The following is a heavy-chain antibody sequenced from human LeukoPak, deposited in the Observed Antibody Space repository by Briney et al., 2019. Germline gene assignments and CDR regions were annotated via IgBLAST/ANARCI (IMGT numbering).Heavy chain of an antibody. CDR2: INSDGSWT. CDR1: GNYW. J-gene: IGHJ4*02. D-gene: IGHD2-2*01. CDR3: VSFYETY. Sequence: ETGGSLRLSCAASGNYWMHWVRQAPGKGLVWVSHINSDGSWTSYAGSVKGRFTISKDNAKNTVYLQMNNLRAEDTAVYYCVSFYETYWGRGTLVTVS. V-gene: IGHV3-74*01.